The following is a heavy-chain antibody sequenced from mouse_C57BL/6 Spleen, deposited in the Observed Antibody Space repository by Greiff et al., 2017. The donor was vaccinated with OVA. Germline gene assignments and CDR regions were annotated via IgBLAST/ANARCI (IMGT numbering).Heavy chain of an antibody. D-gene: IGHD1-1*01. J-gene: IGHJ4*01. V-gene: IGHV1-64*01. Sequence: QVQLQQPGAELVKPGASVKLSCKASGYTFTSYWMHWVKQRPGQGLEWIGMIHPNSGSTNYNEKFKSKATLTVDKSSSTAYMQLSSLTSEDSAVYYCARCPITTVVATRGNAMDYWGQGTSVTVSS. CDR3: ARCPITTVVATRGNAMDY. CDR1: GYTFTSYW. CDR2: IHPNSGST.